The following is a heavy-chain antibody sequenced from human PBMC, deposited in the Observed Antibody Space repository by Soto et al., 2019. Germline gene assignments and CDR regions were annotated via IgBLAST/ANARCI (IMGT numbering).Heavy chain of an antibody. CDR2: INPNSGDT. J-gene: IGHJ4*02. D-gene: IGHD2-21*02. V-gene: IGHV1-2*06. Sequence: ASVKVSCKASGYIFTDYYMHWVRQAPGQGLGWMGRINPNSGDTNYAQKFQGRVTITRDTSASTAYMELSSLRSEDTAVYYCARSIVVVTALDYWGQGTLVTVSS. CDR3: ARSIVVVTALDY. CDR1: GYIFTDYY.